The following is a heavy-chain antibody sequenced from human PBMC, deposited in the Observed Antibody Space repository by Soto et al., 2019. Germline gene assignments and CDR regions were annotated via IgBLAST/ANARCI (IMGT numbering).Heavy chain of an antibody. D-gene: IGHD2-21*01. CDR1: GYTLTSYA. CDR2: INTGNGNT. CDR3: ARGGGIMVMAIPPHEALDI. Sequence: QGHLVQYGAEVKKPGASVKVSCKASGYTLTSYALHWVRQAPGQRLEWMGWINTGNGNTKYSQKFQGRVTITRDTSASTAYMELSSLRSEDTAVYFCARGGGIMVMAIPPHEALDIWGQGTRVSVSS. J-gene: IGHJ3*02. V-gene: IGHV1-3*04.